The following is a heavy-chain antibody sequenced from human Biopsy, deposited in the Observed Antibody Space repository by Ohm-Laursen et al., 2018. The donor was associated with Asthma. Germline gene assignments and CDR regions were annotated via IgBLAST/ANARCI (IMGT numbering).Heavy chain of an antibody. Sequence: SVKVSCKASAYTFIGYHLHWVRQAPGEGLEWMGRINPNGGATIYAQKFQGRVTMTRDTSISTAYMELSRLTSEDSAVYYCAREVSTVDYGYYYFAMDVWGQGTTVTVSS. V-gene: IGHV1-2*06. CDR3: AREVSTVDYGYYYFAMDV. CDR1: AYTFIGYH. D-gene: IGHD4-17*01. J-gene: IGHJ6*02. CDR2: INPNGGAT.